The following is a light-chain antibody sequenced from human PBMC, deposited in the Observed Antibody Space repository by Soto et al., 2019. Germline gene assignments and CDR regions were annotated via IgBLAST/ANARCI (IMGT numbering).Light chain of an antibody. V-gene: IGKV3-15*01. CDR3: QQYNNWPFIT. CDR1: QSVRGN. Sequence: EIVMTQSPATLSVSPGERATLSCRASQSVRGNLAWYQQKPGQSPRLLIYGASSRATGIPARFSGSGSGTEFTLTIRRLQSEDFAVYYCQQYNNWPFITFGQGTRLEIK. J-gene: IGKJ5*01. CDR2: GAS.